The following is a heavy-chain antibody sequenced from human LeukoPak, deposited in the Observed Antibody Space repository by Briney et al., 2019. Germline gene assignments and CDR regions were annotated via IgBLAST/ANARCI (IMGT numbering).Heavy chain of an antibody. CDR3: TKEFRGSRAACAGGSYYDF. D-gene: IGHD2-15*01. CDR1: GFTFGKDD. V-gene: IGHV3-13*01. J-gene: IGHJ2*01. Sequence: GGSLRLSCAASGFTFGKDDFHWVRQAPGKGLEWVAAIGVTGDTYYADSVKGRFTISREDAANSLYLQMRSLGAGDTALYYCTKEFRGSRAACAGGSYYDFWGRGALVTVSS. CDR2: IGVTGDT.